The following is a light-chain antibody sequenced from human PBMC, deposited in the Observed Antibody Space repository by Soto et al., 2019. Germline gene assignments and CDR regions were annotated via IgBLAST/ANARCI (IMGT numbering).Light chain of an antibody. Sequence: QSALTQPASVSGSPGQSITISCTGTSSDVGGYNYVSWYQQHPGKAPKLMIYDVSNRPSGVSNRFSGSKSGNTASLTISGLQTEDEADYYCSSYTSSSTVFGTGTKLTFL. CDR1: SSDVGGYNY. J-gene: IGLJ1*01. CDR2: DVS. CDR3: SSYTSSSTV. V-gene: IGLV2-14*01.